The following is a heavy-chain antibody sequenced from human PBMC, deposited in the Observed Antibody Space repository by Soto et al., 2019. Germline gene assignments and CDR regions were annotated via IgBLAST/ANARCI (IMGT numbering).Heavy chain of an antibody. J-gene: IGHJ5*02. CDR2: IYYSGST. V-gene: IGHV4-59*01. Sequence: SETLSLTCTVSGGSISSYYWSWIRQPPGKGLEWIGYIYYSGSTNYNPSLKSRVTISVDTSKNHFSLKLSSVTAADTAVYYCARDQGSYCSSTSCSASHWFDPWGQGTLVTVSS. D-gene: IGHD2-2*01. CDR3: ARDQGSYCSSTSCSASHWFDP. CDR1: GGSISSYY.